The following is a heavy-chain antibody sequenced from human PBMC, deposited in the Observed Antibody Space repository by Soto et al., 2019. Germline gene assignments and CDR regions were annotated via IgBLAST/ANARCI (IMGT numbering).Heavy chain of an antibody. D-gene: IGHD3-10*01. CDR2: IIPIFGTA. Sequence: QVQLVQSGAEVKKPGSSVKVSCKASGGTFSSYAISWVRQAPGQGLEWMGGIIPIFGTANYAQKFQGRVTMTEAESTSTAYMGLSSLRSEDTAVYYCARGRYYGSGSRTDYYYYYGMDVWGQGTTVTVSS. CDR1: GGTFSSYA. J-gene: IGHJ6*02. V-gene: IGHV1-69*12. CDR3: ARGRYYGSGSRTDYYYYYGMDV.